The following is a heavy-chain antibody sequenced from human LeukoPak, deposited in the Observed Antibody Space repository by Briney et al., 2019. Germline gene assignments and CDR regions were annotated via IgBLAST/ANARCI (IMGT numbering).Heavy chain of an antibody. CDR2: IYYSGRT. J-gene: IGHJ4*02. CDR1: GGSISSSDYY. Sequence: SGTLSLTCTVSGGSISSSDYYWGWIRQPPGKGLEWIGSIYYSGRTFYNPSLKSRVTISVDTSKNQFSLKLISVTAADTAVYYCARDDGRGVVTPLWGQGTLVTVSS. CDR3: ARDDGRGVVTPL. V-gene: IGHV4-39*07. D-gene: IGHD2-21*02.